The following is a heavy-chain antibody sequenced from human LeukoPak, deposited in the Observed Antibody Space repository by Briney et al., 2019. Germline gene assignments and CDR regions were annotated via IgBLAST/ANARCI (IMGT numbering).Heavy chain of an antibody. J-gene: IGHJ6*02. CDR3: ARDRPLYYYGMDV. Sequence: GGSLRLSCAASGFTVSSNYMSWVRQAPGKGLEWVSVIYSGGSTYYADSVKGRFTISRDNSKNTLCLQMNSLRAEDTAVYYCARDRPLYYYGMDVWGQGTTVTVSS. CDR2: IYSGGST. CDR1: GFTVSSNY. V-gene: IGHV3-66*01.